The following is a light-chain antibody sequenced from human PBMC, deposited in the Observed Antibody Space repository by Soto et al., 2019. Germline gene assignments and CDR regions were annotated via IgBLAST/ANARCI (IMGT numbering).Light chain of an antibody. J-gene: IGKJ4*01. V-gene: IGKV3-11*01. CDR3: QQRRNWPWLT. Sequence: EIVLTQSPATLSLSPGERATLSCRASQSVNNYLALYQQRPGQAPRLLIYDVSNRDNGIPARFSGSGSGTDFTLTISSLEPEDSAVYFCQQRRNWPWLTFGGGPRVEIK. CDR2: DVS. CDR1: QSVNNY.